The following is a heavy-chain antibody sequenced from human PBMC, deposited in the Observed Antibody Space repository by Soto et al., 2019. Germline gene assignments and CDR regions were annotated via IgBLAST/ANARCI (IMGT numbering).Heavy chain of an antibody. CDR3: ARLDGYCSSTSCYWSYYYYMDV. Sequence: QLQLQESGPGLVKPSETLSLTCTVSGGSISSSSYYWGWIRQPPGKGLEWIGSIYYSGSTYYNPSLKSRVTISVDTSKNQFSLKLSSVTAADTAVYYCARLDGYCSSTSCYWSYYYYMDVWGKGTTVTVSS. CDR1: GGSISSSSYY. J-gene: IGHJ6*03. D-gene: IGHD2-2*01. V-gene: IGHV4-39*01. CDR2: IYYSGST.